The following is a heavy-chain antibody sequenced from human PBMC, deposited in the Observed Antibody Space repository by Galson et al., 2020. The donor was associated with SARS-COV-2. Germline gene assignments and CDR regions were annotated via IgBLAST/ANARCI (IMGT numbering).Heavy chain of an antibody. J-gene: IGHJ4*02. CDR2: IYYDGST. V-gene: IGHV4-39*01. CDR1: GGSVNTDLYF. D-gene: IGHD3-22*01. Sequence: SQTLSLTCSVSGGSVNTDLYFWGWIRQPPGKGLEWIGSIYYDGSTYYNPSLKSRVTISVDTSKNQFSLRLNSLTAADTAMYYCARHGMGYYDSSGDYSVDYWGQGTQVTVSS. CDR3: ARHGMGYYDSSGDYSVDY.